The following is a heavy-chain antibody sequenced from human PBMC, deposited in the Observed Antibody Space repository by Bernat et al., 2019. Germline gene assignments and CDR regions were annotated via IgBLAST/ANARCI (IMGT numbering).Heavy chain of an antibody. V-gene: IGHV3-64*03. CDR2: ISSNGDST. CDR1: GFTFSSYA. Sequence: EVQLVESGGGLVQPGGSLRLSCSASGFTFSSYAMFWVRQAPGKGLEYVSGISSNGDSTHYVDSVKGRFTISRDNSKSRLYVQMSSLRVEETAVYYCVSDVLYWGQGALVTVSP. J-gene: IGHJ4*02. CDR3: VSDVLY.